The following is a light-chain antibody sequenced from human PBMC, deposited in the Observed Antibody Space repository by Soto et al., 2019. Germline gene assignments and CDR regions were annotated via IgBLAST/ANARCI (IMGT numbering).Light chain of an antibody. CDR2: EVT. CDR3: SSYAASNNLV. J-gene: IGLJ2*01. V-gene: IGLV2-8*01. CDR1: SGDIGAYNY. Sequence: QSALTQPRSVSGSPGQSVTFSCTGTSGDIGAYNYVSWYQQHPGKAPKLMIYEVTKRPSGVPDRFSGSRSGNTASLTVSGLQAEDEADYYCSSYAASNNLVFGGGTKLTVL.